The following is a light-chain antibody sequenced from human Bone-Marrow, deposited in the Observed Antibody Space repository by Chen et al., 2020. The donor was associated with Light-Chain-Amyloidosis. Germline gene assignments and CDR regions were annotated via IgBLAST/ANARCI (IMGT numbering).Light chain of an antibody. V-gene: IGKV1-39*01. CDR3: QQSYSIFLFT. J-gene: IGKJ3*01. CDR1: QNISRY. CDR2: VAS. Sequence: DIQMTQSPSSLSASVGDRVTITCRASQNISRYVNWYQQRPGKAPKLLIYVASSLQSGVPSRFSGSGSGTDFTLTISSLQPEDFATYYCQQSYSIFLFTFGPGTKVDIK.